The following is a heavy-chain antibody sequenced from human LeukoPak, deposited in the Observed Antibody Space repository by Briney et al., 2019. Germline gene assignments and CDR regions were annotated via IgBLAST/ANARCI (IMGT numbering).Heavy chain of an antibody. CDR1: GFTFTSYS. D-gene: IGHD1-26*01. CDR2: ISGGGGST. V-gene: IGHV3-23*01. CDR3: AKGGKWDVTPFDY. Sequence: GGSLRLSWAASGFTFTSYSMNWVSQAPGKGLEWVSTISGGGGSTYYADSVKGRFTISRDNSKNTLYLQVNSLRAEDTAVYYCAKGGKWDVTPFDYWGQGTLVTVSS. J-gene: IGHJ4*02.